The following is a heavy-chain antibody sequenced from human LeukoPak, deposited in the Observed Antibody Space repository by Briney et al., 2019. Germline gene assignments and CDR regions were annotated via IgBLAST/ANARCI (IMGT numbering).Heavy chain of an antibody. CDR2: INQEGGEK. CDR3: ARGTGWYPDY. V-gene: IGHV3-7*01. D-gene: IGHD6-19*01. J-gene: IGHJ4*02. Sequence: PGGSLRLSCAASGFGFSAYWMNWVRQAPGKGLEWVANINQEGGEKYYVGSVKGRFTISRDNTKNSLHLQMNSLRPEDTAIYYCARGTGWYPDYWGQGTLVTVSS. CDR1: GFGFSAYW.